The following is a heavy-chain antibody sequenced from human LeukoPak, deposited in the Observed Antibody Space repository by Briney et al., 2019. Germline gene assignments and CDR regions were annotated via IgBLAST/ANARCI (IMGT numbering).Heavy chain of an antibody. Sequence: GGSLRLSCAASGSTFSRNAMTWVRQAPGKGLEWVSIISDDSSYTHYADCVKGRFTISRDNSKNTLYLQMTSLRDEDTALYYCAKASGSGYGSDYFAYWGQGTLVTVSS. CDR1: GSTFSRNA. CDR2: ISDDSSYT. V-gene: IGHV3-23*01. J-gene: IGHJ4*02. CDR3: AKASGSGYGSDYFAY. D-gene: IGHD3-10*01.